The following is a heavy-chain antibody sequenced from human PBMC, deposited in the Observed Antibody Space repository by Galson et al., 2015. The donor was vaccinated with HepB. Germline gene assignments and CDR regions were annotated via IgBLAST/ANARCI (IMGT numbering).Heavy chain of an antibody. V-gene: IGHV1-2*06. CDR1: GYTFTGYY. J-gene: IGHJ5*02. CDR2: INPNSGGT. Sequence: SVKVSCKASGYTFTGYYMHWVRQAPGQGLEWMGRINPNSGGTNYAQKFQGRVTMTRDTSISTAYMELSRLRSDDTAVYYCARDLGAGTTEGWFDPWGQGTLVTVSS. D-gene: IGHD1-7*01. CDR3: ARDLGAGTTEGWFDP.